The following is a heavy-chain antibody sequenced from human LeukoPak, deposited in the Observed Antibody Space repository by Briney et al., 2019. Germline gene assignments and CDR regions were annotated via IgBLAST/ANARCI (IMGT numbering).Heavy chain of an antibody. J-gene: IGHJ3*02. CDR2: IAVGSGNT. Sequence: SVKVSCKASGFAFTSSAVQWVRQARGQRLEWIGWIAVGSGNTNYAQKFQERVTITRDMSTSTAYMELSSLRSENTAVYYCAADPPSSGWGRDAFDIWGQGTMVTVSS. CDR1: GFAFTSSA. D-gene: IGHD6-19*01. CDR3: AADPPSSGWGRDAFDI. V-gene: IGHV1-58*01.